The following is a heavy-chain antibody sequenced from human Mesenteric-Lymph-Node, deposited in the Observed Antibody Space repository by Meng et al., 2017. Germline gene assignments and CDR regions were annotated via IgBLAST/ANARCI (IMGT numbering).Heavy chain of an antibody. CDR2: ISSTQTYI. CDR3: ARGEFGELLLYYYYGMDV. CDR1: GFTFSSYS. V-gene: IGHV3-21*01. D-gene: IGHD3-10*01. J-gene: IGHJ6*02. Sequence: GSLRLSCAASGFTFSSYSMNWVRQAPGKGLEWVSSISSTQTYIYYADSVRGRFTISRDNAESSLSLQMNSLRAEDTAVYFCARGEFGELLLYYYYGMDVWGLGTTVTVSS.